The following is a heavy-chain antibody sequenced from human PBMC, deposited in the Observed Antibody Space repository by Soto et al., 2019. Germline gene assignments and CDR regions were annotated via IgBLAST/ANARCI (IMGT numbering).Heavy chain of an antibody. CDR1: GYSFTSYC. CDR3: ARPPTYDYIWGSYRWDAFDI. D-gene: IGHD3-16*02. J-gene: IGHJ3*02. V-gene: IGHV5-51*01. CDR2: IYPGDSDT. Sequence: LGESLKISCKGSGYSFTSYCIGWVRQMPGKGLEWMGIIYPGDSDTRYSPSFQGQVTISADKSISTAYLQWSSLKASDTAMYYCARPPTYDYIWGSYRWDAFDIWGQGTMVTVSS.